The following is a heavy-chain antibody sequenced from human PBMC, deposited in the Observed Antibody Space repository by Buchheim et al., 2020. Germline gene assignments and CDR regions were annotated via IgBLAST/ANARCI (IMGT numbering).Heavy chain of an antibody. J-gene: IGHJ5*01. D-gene: IGHD2-21*01. CDR1: GVTSTGYY. CDR3: AKSRMWFSGNS. V-gene: IGHV1-46*01. Sequence: QVQLVQSGAEVKKPGASVKLSCTASGVTSTGYYMHWVRQAPGQGLEWMGTINPSVGAATYAQRFRGRVTITSDTSTSTFSMDMSSLTSEDTALYYCAKSRMWFSGNSWG. CDR2: INPSVGAA.